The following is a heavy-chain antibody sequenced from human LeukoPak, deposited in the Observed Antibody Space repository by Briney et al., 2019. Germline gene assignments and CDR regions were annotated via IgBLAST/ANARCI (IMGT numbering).Heavy chain of an antibody. V-gene: IGHV3-7*01. D-gene: IGHD6-13*01. CDR2: ISQNGAEK. Sequence: GGSLRLSCAVSGFTFRDYWMNWVRQAPGKGLEWVASISQNGAEKSYVDSVKGRFTISRDNPKNSLYLQMSSLRAEDTAVYYCARDGTAAGLYFDLWGQGTLVTVSS. CDR1: GFTFRDYW. J-gene: IGHJ4*01. CDR3: ARDGTAAGLYFDL.